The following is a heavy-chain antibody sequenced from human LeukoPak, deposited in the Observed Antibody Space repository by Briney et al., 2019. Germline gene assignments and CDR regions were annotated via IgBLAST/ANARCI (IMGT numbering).Heavy chain of an antibody. Sequence: ASVKVSCKTSGYSFNIYEINWVRQATGQGLEWMGWVNPNSGDTDYAQKFQGRLTMTSNTSISTAHMELSGLRLEDTAVYYCSRGPRFDPCGQGTQVTVSS. CDR3: SRGPRFDP. CDR2: VNPNSGDT. V-gene: IGHV1-8*01. CDR1: GYSFNIYE. J-gene: IGHJ5*02.